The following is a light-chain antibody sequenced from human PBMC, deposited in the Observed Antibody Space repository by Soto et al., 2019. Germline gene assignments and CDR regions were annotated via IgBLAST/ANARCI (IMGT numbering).Light chain of an antibody. CDR1: QSISSW. CDR2: DAS. V-gene: IGKV1-5*01. Sequence: DLQMTQSPSALSASVGDRVTITCRDSQSISSWLAWYQQKPGKAPRLLIYDASYLERGVPSRFSGSGSGTEFTLTISDLQPDDLGTYYCQQYNNFWTFGPGTKVEI. CDR3: QQYNNFWT. J-gene: IGKJ1*01.